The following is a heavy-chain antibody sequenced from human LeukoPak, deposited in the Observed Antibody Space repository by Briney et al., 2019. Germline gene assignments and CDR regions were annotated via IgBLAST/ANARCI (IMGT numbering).Heavy chain of an antibody. CDR3: ARDAQYNWNDVSLDY. Sequence: GGSLRLSCVASGFTFSSYWMHWVRQAPGKGLVWVSRINTDGSSTSFADSVKGRFTISRDNAKNTLYLQMNSLRAEDTAVYYCARDAQYNWNDVSLDYWGQGTLVTVSS. V-gene: IGHV3-74*01. CDR1: GFTFSSYW. D-gene: IGHD1-1*01. J-gene: IGHJ4*02. CDR2: INTDGSST.